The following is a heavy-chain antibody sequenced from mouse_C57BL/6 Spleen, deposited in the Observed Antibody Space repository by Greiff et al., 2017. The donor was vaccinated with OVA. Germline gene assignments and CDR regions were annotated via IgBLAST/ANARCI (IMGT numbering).Heavy chain of an antibody. Sequence: QVQLKQPGAELVKPGASVKLSCKASGYTFTSYWMHWVKQRPGRGLEWIGRIDPNSGGTKYNEKFKSKATLTVDKPSSTAYMQLSSLTSEDSAVYYCARTRYYYGSSQYYYAMDYWGQGTSVTVSS. J-gene: IGHJ4*01. D-gene: IGHD1-1*01. V-gene: IGHV1-72*01. CDR2: IDPNSGGT. CDR3: ARTRYYYGSSQYYYAMDY. CDR1: GYTFTSYW.